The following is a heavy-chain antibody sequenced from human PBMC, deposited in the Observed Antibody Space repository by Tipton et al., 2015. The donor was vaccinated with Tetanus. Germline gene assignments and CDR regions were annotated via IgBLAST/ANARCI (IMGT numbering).Heavy chain of an antibody. CDR1: GDSIRSGDYY. CDR3: ARLTCSSPSCYYYYYYYVDA. J-gene: IGHJ6*03. D-gene: IGHD2-2*01. Sequence: TLSLTCSVSGDSIRSGDYYWGWIRQSPGKGLEWLGYIYYSGSTYNNPSLKSRVSISLDASKNQFSLSLNSVTAADSATYYCARLTCSSPSCYYYYYYYVDAWGTGTAVAVSS. V-gene: IGHV4-30-4*01. CDR2: IYYSGST.